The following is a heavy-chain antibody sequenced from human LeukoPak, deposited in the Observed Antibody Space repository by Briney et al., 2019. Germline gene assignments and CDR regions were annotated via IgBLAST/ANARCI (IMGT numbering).Heavy chain of an antibody. CDR3: ARDSSLLGGPKYYFDH. D-gene: IGHD2-15*01. V-gene: IGHV3-33*01. CDR1: GFTFSYYG. J-gene: IGHJ4*02. Sequence: GGSLRLSCEASGFTFSYYGMHWVRQAPGKGLEWVAVIWYDGSNKYYADSVKGRFTISRDSSKNTLSLQVNSLRAEETAVYYCARDSSLLGGPKYYFDHWGQGTLVTVSS. CDR2: IWYDGSNK.